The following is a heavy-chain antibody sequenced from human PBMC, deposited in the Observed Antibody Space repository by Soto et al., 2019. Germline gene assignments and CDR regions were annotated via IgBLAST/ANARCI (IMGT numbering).Heavy chain of an antibody. Sequence: SETLSLTCTVSGGSISSYYWSWIRQPTGKGLEWIGYIYYSGSTNYNPSLKSRVTISVDTSKNQFSLKLSSVTAADTAVYYCARDRGYSYVTDAFDIWGQGTMVTVSS. CDR1: GGSISSYY. V-gene: IGHV4-59*01. CDR3: ARDRGYSYVTDAFDI. D-gene: IGHD5-18*01. CDR2: IYYSGST. J-gene: IGHJ3*02.